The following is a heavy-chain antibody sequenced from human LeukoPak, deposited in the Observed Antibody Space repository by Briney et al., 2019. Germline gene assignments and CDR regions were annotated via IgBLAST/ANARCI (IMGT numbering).Heavy chain of an antibody. D-gene: IGHD6-13*01. CDR1: GYTSTGYY. J-gene: IGHJ5*02. CDR2: INPNSGGT. CDR3: ARGPRGRSSSSYGPRFDP. V-gene: IGHV1-2*02. Sequence: ASVKVSCKASGYTSTGYYMHWVRQAPGQGHEWMGWINPNSGGTNYAQKFQGRVTMTRDTSISTAYMELSRLRSDDTAVYYCARGPRGRSSSSYGPRFDPWGQGTLVTVSS.